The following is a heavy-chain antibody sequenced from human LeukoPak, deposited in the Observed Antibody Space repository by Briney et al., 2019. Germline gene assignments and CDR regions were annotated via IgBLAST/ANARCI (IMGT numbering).Heavy chain of an antibody. CDR3: ARVLQGYDFWSGTNYGMDV. V-gene: IGHV4-61*05. Sequence: SETLSLTCTVSGGSISSSSYYWGWIRQPPGKGLEWIGYIYYSGSTNYNPSLKSRVTISVDTSKNQFSLKLSSVTAADTAVYYCARVLQGYDFWSGTNYGMDVRGQGTTVTVSS. D-gene: IGHD3-3*01. CDR2: IYYSGST. J-gene: IGHJ6*02. CDR1: GGSISSSSYY.